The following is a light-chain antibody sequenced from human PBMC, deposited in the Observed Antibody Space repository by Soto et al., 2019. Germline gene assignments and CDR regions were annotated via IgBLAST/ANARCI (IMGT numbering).Light chain of an antibody. V-gene: IGLV2-23*01. J-gene: IGLJ1*01. CDR3: CSYAGSRTYV. CDR1: SSDIGSYDF. Sequence: QSALTQPASVSGPLGQSIVISCTGSSSDIGSYDFVSWYQQYPGKDPKVVIFEGTKRPSGVSNRFSGSKSGNTASLTISGLQTEDEADYYCCSYAGSRTYVFGAGTKLTVL. CDR2: EGT.